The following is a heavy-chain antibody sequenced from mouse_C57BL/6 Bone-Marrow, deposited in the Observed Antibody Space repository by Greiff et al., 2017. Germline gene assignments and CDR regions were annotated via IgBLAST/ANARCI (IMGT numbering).Heavy chain of an antibody. J-gene: IGHJ2*01. CDR2: INPYNGGT. CDR1: GYTFTDYY. V-gene: IGHV1-19*01. D-gene: IGHD1-1*01. Sequence: EVMLVESGPVLVKPGASVKMSCKASGYTFTDYYMNWVKQSHGKSLEWNGVINPYNGGTSYNQKFKGKATLTVDKSSSPAYRELNSRTSEDAAVYYCSRYYYGSNFDYWGQGTTLT. CDR3: SRYYYGSNFDY.